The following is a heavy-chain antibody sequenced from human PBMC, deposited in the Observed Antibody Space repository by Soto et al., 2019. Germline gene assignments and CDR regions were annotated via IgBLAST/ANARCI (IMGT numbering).Heavy chain of an antibody. J-gene: IGHJ4*02. CDR1: GYTFTGHY. Sequence: SVKVSCKASGYTFTGHYIHWVRQAPEQGPEWMGEIGPESGATRYAQKFQGRVTMTRDMSITTVYMELNNLSPDDTAVYYCGRGRSGQIVVFYWGQGTPVTVPS. D-gene: IGHD1-26*01. V-gene: IGHV1-2*02. CDR3: GRGRSGQIVVFY. CDR2: IGPESGAT.